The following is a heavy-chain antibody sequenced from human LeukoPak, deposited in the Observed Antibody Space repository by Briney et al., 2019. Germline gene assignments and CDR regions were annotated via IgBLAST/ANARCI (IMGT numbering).Heavy chain of an antibody. J-gene: IGHJ4*02. D-gene: IGHD6-13*01. V-gene: IGHV3-15*01. CDR2: IKSKTDGGTT. CDR1: GFTFSNAW. CDR3: TTVLSGWQQLGQIDY. Sequence: GGSLRLSCAASGFTFSNAWMSWVRQAPGKGLEWVGRIKSKTDGGTTDYAAPVKGRFTISRDDSKNTLYLQMNSLKTEDTAVYYCTTVLSGWQQLGQIDYWGQGTLVTVSS.